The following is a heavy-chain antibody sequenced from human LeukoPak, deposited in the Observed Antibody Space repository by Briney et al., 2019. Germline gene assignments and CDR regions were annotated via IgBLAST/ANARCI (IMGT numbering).Heavy chain of an antibody. Sequence: GRSLRLSCAASGFTVSSYGMHWVRQAPGKGLEWVAVISYDGSNKYYADSVKGRFTISRDNSKNTLYLQMNSLRPEDTAVYYCAKDRGSGFVVVIANHFDYWGQGTLVTVSS. V-gene: IGHV3-30*18. CDR2: ISYDGSNK. D-gene: IGHD2-21*01. CDR3: AKDRGSGFVVVIANHFDY. J-gene: IGHJ4*02. CDR1: GFTVSSYG.